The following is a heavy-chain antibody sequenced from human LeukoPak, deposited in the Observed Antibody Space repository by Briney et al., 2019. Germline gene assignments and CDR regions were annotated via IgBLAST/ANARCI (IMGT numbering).Heavy chain of an antibody. D-gene: IGHD3-22*01. J-gene: IGHJ4*02. CDR3: ASSADSSGTHTLSDLGFGL. Sequence: SETLSLTCTVSGGSITSYYWSXXRQPPGKGLXXXXXXXYIGSTNYNPSLKSRVTISADXSKNQFSLKLSSVTAADTAVYYCASSADSSGTHTLSDLGFGLWGQGTLVTVSS. V-gene: IGHV4-59*01. CDR1: GGSITSYY. CDR2: XXYIGST.